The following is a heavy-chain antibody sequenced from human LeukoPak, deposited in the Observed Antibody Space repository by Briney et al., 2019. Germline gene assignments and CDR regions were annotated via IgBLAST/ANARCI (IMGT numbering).Heavy chain of an antibody. J-gene: IGHJ3*02. CDR3: ARILADSSGYYYVSAAFDI. V-gene: IGHV1-69*04. D-gene: IGHD3-22*01. CDR2: IIPILGIA. CDR1: GGTFSSYA. Sequence: SVKVSCKASGGTFSSYAISWVRQAHGQGLEWMGRIIPILGIANYAQKFQGRVTITADKSTSTAYMELSSLRSEDTAVYYCARILADSSGYYYVSAAFDIWGQGTMVTVSS.